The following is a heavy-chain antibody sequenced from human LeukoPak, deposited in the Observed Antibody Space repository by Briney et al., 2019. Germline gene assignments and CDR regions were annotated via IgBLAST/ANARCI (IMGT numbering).Heavy chain of an antibody. V-gene: IGHV1-69*13. J-gene: IGHJ4*02. D-gene: IGHD3-22*01. CDR1: GGTFNSYA. CDR3: ARATWGYDSSGYTENYYFDY. CDR2: IIPIFGTA. Sequence: ASVKVSCKASGGTFNSYAISWVRQAPGQGLEWMGGIIPIFGTANYAQKFQGRVTITADESTSTAYMELSSLRSEDTAVYYCARATWGYDSSGYTENYYFDYWGQGTLVTVSS.